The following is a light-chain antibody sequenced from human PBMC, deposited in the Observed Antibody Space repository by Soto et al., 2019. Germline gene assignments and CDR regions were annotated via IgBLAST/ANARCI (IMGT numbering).Light chain of an antibody. Sequence: IQLTQSPSFLSASVGDRVTITCRASQNINSHLNWYQQKAGKTPQLLIHAASSLQSGVPLRFSGSGSGTDYTLTISGLQPEDSATYYCQQSSTTWTFGQGTKVDIK. CDR3: QQSSTTWT. CDR1: QNINSH. V-gene: IGKV1-39*01. J-gene: IGKJ1*01. CDR2: AAS.